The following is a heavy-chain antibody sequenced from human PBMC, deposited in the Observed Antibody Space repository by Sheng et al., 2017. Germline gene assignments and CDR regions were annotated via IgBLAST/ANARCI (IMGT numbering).Heavy chain of an antibody. CDR3: ARETHEITIFGVVINTDWYFDL. Sequence: PGGSLRLSCAASGFTFSSYEMNWVRQAPGKGLEWVSYISSSGSTIYYADSVKGRFTISRDNAKNSLYLQMNSLRAEDTAVYYCARETHEITIFGVVINTDWYFDLWGRGTLVTVSS. CDR1: GFTFSSYE. CDR2: ISSSGSTI. J-gene: IGHJ2*01. V-gene: IGHV3-48*03. D-gene: IGHD3-3*01.